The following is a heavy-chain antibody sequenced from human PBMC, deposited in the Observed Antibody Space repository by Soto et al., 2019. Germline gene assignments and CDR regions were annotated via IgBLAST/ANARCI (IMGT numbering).Heavy chain of an antibody. CDR2: ITPNFDTP. Sequence: QVQLVQSGAEVKKPGSSVKVSCKASGGTFSSFFISWVRQAPGQGLQWMGLITPNFDTPKYAQKFQGRVTITADKSTSTVYMELSSLRSDDTAVYFCARAQHGDQWLVDYSAFEIWGQGTMVTVSS. CDR3: ARAQHGDQWLVDYSAFEI. D-gene: IGHD6-19*01. CDR1: GGTFSSFF. J-gene: IGHJ3*02. V-gene: IGHV1-69*06.